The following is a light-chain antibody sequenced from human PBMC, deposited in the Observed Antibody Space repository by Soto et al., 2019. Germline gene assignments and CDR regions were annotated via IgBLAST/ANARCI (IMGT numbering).Light chain of an antibody. Sequence: EVVMTQSPATLSVSPGERATLSWRASQSVSSNLAWYQQKPGQAPRLLIYGASTRATGIPASFSGSGPGTEFTHTISIMPSEDVAVYCCQQYNNGSPWTFGQGPKVEI. CDR3: QQYNNGSPWT. CDR1: QSVSSN. V-gene: IGKV3-15*01. CDR2: GAS. J-gene: IGKJ1*01.